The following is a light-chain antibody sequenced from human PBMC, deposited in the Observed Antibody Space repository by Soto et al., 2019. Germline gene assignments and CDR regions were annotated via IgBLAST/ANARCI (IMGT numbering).Light chain of an antibody. V-gene: IGLV1-47*01. J-gene: IGLJ7*01. CDR2: RNN. CDR1: SSNIGNNY. CDR3: AAWDDSLSGAL. Sequence: QAVVTQPPSASGTPGQRVTISCSGSSSNIGNNYVYWYQQFPGTAPKLLIYRNNQRPSGVPDRFSGSKSGTSASLAISGLRSEDEADYYCAAWDDSLSGALFGGGTQLTVL.